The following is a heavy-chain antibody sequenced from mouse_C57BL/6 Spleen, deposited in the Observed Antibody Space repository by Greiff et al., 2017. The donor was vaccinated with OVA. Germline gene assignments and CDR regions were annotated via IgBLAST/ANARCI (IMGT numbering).Heavy chain of an antibody. Sequence: VQLQQPGAELVKPGASVKLSCKASGYTFTSYWMHWVKQRPGQGLEWIGMIHPNSGSTNYNEKFKSKATLTVDKSSSTAYMQLSSLTSEDSAVYYCARWGSSGYFAYWGQGTLVTVSA. CDR3: ARWGSSGYFAY. V-gene: IGHV1-64*01. D-gene: IGHD3-2*02. CDR1: GYTFTSYW. CDR2: IHPNSGST. J-gene: IGHJ3*01.